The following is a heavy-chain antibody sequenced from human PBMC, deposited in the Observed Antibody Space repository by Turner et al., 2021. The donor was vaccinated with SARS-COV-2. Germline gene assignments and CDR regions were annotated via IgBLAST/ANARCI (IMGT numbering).Heavy chain of an antibody. CDR3: ASGGFSGNYNSLDY. D-gene: IGHD1-7*01. CDR1: GFTFSSYG. CDR2: ISSSSSYI. J-gene: IGHJ4*02. Sequence: EAQLVESGGGLVKPGGSLRVSCAASGFTFSSYGMNWVRQAPGKGLEWVSSISSSSSYIYYADSLKGRFTISRNNARNTLYLQMNSLRADDTAVYYCASGGFSGNYNSLDYWGQGTLVTVSS. V-gene: IGHV3-21*01.